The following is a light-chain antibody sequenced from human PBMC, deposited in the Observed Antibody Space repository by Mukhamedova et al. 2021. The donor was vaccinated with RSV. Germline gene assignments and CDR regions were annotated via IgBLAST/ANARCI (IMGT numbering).Light chain of an antibody. CDR3: QQSFIPPIT. J-gene: IGKJ5*01. Sequence: WYQRRVHGRAPKLVVFHTSSLQSGVPSRFAGAFSGTDFTLTISGLQPDDAATYFCQQSFIPPITFGQGTRLEIK. V-gene: IGKV1-39*01. CDR2: HTS.